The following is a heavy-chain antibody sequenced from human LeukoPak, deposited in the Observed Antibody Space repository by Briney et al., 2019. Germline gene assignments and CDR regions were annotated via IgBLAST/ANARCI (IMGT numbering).Heavy chain of an antibody. J-gene: IGHJ4*02. CDR3: ARGVYGSGID. CDR2: IYHSGST. V-gene: IGHV4-34*01. CDR1: GGSLSAYY. D-gene: IGHD3-10*01. Sequence: SETLSLTCAGYGGSLSAYYGTCIRQPPGKGLEWSGSIYHSGSTYYNPSLKSRVTISVDTSKTQFSLKLSSVTAADTAVYYCARGVYGSGIDWGQGTLVTVSS.